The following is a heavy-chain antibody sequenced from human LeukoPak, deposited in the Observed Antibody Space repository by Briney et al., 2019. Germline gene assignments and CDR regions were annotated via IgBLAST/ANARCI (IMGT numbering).Heavy chain of an antibody. Sequence: SETLSLTCTVSGDSINSYYWNWIRQPPGKGLEWIGYIYYSGRTDYNPSLKSRVTISVDTSKHQFSMKLKSVTAADAAVYFCARGRWLPNAFDIWGQGTMVTVFS. CDR1: GDSINSYY. V-gene: IGHV4-59*01. J-gene: IGHJ3*02. CDR3: ARGRWLPNAFDI. D-gene: IGHD5-24*01. CDR2: IYYSGRT.